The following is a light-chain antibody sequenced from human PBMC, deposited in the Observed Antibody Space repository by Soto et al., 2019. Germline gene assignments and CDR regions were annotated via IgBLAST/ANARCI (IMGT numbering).Light chain of an antibody. CDR3: SSYAGSKTFIL. V-gene: IGLV2-8*01. Sequence: QSALTQPPSASGSPGQSVTISCTGTTSDVGGYNYVSWYQLHPDKVPKLIIYEVNKRPSGVPDRFSGSKSGSTASLTVSGLQAEDEADYFCSSYAGSKTFILFGGGTKLTVL. CDR2: EVN. J-gene: IGLJ2*01. CDR1: TSDVGGYNY.